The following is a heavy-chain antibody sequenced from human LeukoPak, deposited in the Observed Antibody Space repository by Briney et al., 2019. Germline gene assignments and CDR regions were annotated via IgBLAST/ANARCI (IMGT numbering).Heavy chain of an antibody. CDR2: INHNGNVN. CDR1: GFAFSSYW. V-gene: IGHV3-7*03. CDR3: ARGGGLDV. J-gene: IGHJ6*02. D-gene: IGHD3-16*01. Sequence: GGSLRLSCAASGFAFSSYWMNWARQAPGKGLEWVASINHNGNVNYYVDSVKGRFTISRDNAKNTLYLQMSNLRAEDTAVYFCARGGGLDVWGQGATVTVSS.